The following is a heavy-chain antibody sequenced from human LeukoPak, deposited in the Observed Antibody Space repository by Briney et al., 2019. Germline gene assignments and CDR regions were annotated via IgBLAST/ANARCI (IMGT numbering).Heavy chain of an antibody. CDR1: GGSIINYY. V-gene: IGHV4-59*06. D-gene: IGHD3-10*01. CDR2: IYYSGST. CDR3: ARFAMVRGVIPRGYFDY. J-gene: IGHJ4*02. Sequence: PAETLSLTCNVSGGSIINYYWSWIRKPPGKGLEWIGYIYYSGSTYYNPSLKSRVTISVDTSKNQFSLKLSSVTAADTAVYYCARFAMVRGVIPRGYFDYWGQGTLVTVSS.